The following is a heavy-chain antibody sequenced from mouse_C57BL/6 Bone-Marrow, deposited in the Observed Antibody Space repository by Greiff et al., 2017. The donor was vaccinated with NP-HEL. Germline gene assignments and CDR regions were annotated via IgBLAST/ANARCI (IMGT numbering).Heavy chain of an antibody. D-gene: IGHD1-1*01. CDR1: GFTFSNYW. CDR3: TTITTVVATNYYAMDY. J-gene: IGHJ4*01. Sequence: EVMLVESGGGLVQPGGSMKLSCVASGFTFSNYWMNWVRQSPEKGLEWVAQIRLKSDNYATHYAESVKGRFTISRDDSKSSVYLQMNNLRAEDTGIYYCTTITTVVATNYYAMDYWGQGTSVTVSS. V-gene: IGHV6-3*01. CDR2: IRLKSDNYAT.